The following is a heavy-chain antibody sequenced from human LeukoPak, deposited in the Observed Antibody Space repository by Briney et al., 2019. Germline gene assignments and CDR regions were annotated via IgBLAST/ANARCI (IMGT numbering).Heavy chain of an antibody. Sequence: GRSLRLSCAASGFTFSSYAMHWVRQAPGKGLEWVAVIWYDGSNKHYADSVKGRFTISRDNSKNTLYLQTNSLRAEDTAVYYCARDRSFDLDYWGQGTLVTVSS. J-gene: IGHJ4*02. CDR3: ARDRSFDLDY. D-gene: IGHD3-9*01. CDR1: GFTFSSYA. CDR2: IWYDGSNK. V-gene: IGHV3-33*01.